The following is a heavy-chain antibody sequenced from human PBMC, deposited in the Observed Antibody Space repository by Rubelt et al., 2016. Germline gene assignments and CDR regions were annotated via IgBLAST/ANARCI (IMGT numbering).Heavy chain of an antibody. V-gene: IGHV3-30*04. J-gene: IGHJ4*02. CDR1: GFTFSSYA. Sequence: GVVQPGRSLRLSCAASGFTFSSYAMHWVRQAPGKGLEWVAVISYDGSNKYYADSVKGRFTISRDNSKNTLYLQMNSLRAEDTAVYYCARDYGPLWELSTNGDYWGQGTLVTVSS. CDR2: ISYDGSNK. D-gene: IGHD1-26*01. CDR3: ARDYGPLWELSTNGDY.